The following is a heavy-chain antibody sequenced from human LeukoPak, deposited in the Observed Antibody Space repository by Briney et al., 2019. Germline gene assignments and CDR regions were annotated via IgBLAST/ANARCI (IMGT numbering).Heavy chain of an antibody. CDR1: GGSISSGGYY. J-gene: IGHJ4*02. CDR2: ISYSGST. Sequence: PSETLSLTCTVSGGSISSGGYYWSWIRQYPGKGLEWIGYISYSGSTYYNPSLKSRVTISVDTSENQFSLKLSSVTAADTAVYYCARSPYYDFWSGYYTSFPHFDYWGQGTLVTVSS. CDR3: ARSPYYDFWSGYYTSFPHFDY. D-gene: IGHD3-3*01. V-gene: IGHV4-31*03.